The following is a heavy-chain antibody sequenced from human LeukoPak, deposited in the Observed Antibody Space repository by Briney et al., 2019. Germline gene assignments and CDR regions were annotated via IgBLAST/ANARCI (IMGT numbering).Heavy chain of an antibody. Sequence: PSQTPSLTCTVSGGSISSGDYYWSWIRQPPGKGLEWIGYIYYSGSTYYNPSLKSRVTISVDTSKNQFSLKLSSVTAADTAVYYCARVGRGVVVPAATFDYWGQGTLVTVSS. V-gene: IGHV4-30-4*01. D-gene: IGHD2-2*01. CDR3: ARVGRGVVVPAATFDY. CDR1: GGSISSGDYY. CDR2: IYYSGST. J-gene: IGHJ4*02.